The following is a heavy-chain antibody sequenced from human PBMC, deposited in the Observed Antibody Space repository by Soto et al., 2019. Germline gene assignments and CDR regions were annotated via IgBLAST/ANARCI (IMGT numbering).Heavy chain of an antibody. V-gene: IGHV4-59*01. D-gene: IGHD6-6*01. CDR3: ARGAARPDY. J-gene: IGHJ4*02. CDR1: GGSISSYY. CDR2: IYYSGST. Sequence: PSDTLSLTFTVLGGSISSYYWGWIRQPPGKGLEWIGYIYYSGSTNYNPSLKRRVTISVDTSKNQFSLKLSSVTDADTAVYYCARGAARPDYWGQGTLDTVSS.